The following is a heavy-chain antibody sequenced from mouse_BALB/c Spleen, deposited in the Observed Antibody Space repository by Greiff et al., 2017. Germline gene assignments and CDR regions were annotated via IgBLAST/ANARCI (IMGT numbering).Heavy chain of an antibody. Sequence: EVQGVESGGGLVQPGGSMKLSCVASGFTFSNYWMNWVRQSPEKGLEWVAEIRLKSNNYATHYAESVKGRFTISRDDSKSSVYLQMNNLRAEDTGMYYCTRPILSDPFYAMDYWGQGTSVTVSS. V-gene: IGHV6-6*02. CDR2: IRLKSNNYAT. CDR3: TRPILSDPFYAMDY. J-gene: IGHJ4*01. CDR1: GFTFSNYW. D-gene: IGHD1-1*02.